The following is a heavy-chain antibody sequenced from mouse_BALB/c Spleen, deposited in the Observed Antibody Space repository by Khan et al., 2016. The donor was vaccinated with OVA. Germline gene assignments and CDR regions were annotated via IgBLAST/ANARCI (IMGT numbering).Heavy chain of an antibody. CDR3: ARRNYICYTFAY. D-gene: IGHD1-1*01. J-gene: IGHJ3*01. CDR1: GYTFTDYY. CDR2: ISPGSGYT. Sequence: QVQLLQSGAELARPGASVKLSCKASGYTFTDYYITWVKLRTGQGLEWIGAISPGSGYTYYNERFKGQATLTADKSSSTAYMQLSSLTSEASAVYVYARRNYICYTFAYWGQGTLVTVSA. V-gene: IGHV1-77*01.